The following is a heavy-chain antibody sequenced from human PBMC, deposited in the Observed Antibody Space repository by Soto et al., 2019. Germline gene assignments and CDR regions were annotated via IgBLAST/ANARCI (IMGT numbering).Heavy chain of an antibody. V-gene: IGHV4-59*01. CDR1: GGSISSYY. CDR2: IYYSGTT. J-gene: IGHJ4*02. CDR3: ARGYNGGWYLNDY. D-gene: IGHD6-19*01. Sequence: GTLSLTGTVSGGSISSYYWSWIRQPPGKGLEWIGYIYYSGTTNYNPSLKSRVAISVDTSKNQFSLNLRSVTAADTAIYYCARGYNGGWYLNDYWGQGTLVTVS.